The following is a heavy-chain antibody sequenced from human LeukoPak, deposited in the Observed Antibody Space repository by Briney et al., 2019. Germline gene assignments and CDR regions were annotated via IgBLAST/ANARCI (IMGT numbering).Heavy chain of an antibody. Sequence: PSETLSLTCTVSGGSISSYYWSWIRQPPGKGLEWIGYISYSGSTNFNPSLKSRVTISVDTSKNQFSLKLSSVTAADTAVYYCAREGTAGTNLNWFDPWGQGTLVTVSS. CDR2: ISYSGST. J-gene: IGHJ5*02. CDR3: AREGTAGTNLNWFDP. V-gene: IGHV4-59*01. CDR1: GGSISSYY. D-gene: IGHD1-1*01.